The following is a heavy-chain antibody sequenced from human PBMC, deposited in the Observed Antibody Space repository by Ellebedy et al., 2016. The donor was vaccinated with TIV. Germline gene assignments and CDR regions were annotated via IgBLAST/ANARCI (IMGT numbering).Heavy chain of an antibody. CDR2: VNAGTGES. CDR3: VRSGSAWGIDF. J-gene: IGHJ4*02. CDR1: GGTFSSYA. D-gene: IGHD6-19*01. V-gene: IGHV1-3*01. Sequence: ASVKVSCKASGGTFSSYAISWVRQAPGQNLEWMAWVNAGTGESTCSWKFQGRVTFTRDTSASPAYMEMTSLTSEDTAVYYCVRSGSAWGIDFWGQGTLVTVSS.